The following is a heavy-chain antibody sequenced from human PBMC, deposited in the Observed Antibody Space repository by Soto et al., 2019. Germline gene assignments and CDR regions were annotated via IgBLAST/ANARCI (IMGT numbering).Heavy chain of an antibody. CDR2: IYYSGST. CDR1: GGSISSGGYY. V-gene: IGHV4-31*03. D-gene: IGHD6-6*01. CDR3: ARGRRSSSSPGYYFDY. J-gene: IGHJ4*02. Sequence: SETLSVTCTVSGGSISSGGYYWSWIRQHPGKGLEWIGYIYYSGSTYYNPSLKSRVTISVDTSKNQFSLKLSSVTAADTAVYYCARGRRSSSSPGYYFDYWGQGTLVTVSS.